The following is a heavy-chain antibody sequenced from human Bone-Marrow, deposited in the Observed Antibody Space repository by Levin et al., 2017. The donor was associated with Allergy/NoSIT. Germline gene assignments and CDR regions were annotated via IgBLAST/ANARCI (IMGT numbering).Heavy chain of an antibody. D-gene: IGHD6-13*01. J-gene: IGHJ4*02. V-gene: IGHV3-11*01. CDR1: TLTFSDYY. CDR3: ARENWYRFDS. CDR2: ISKSGTI. Sequence: PGGSLRLSCAASTLTFSDYYMSWIRQTPGKGLEWISYISKSGTIYYADSVKGRFTISRDNAKNSLYLQMNSLRVEDTAVYYCARENWYRFDSWGQGTLVSVSS.